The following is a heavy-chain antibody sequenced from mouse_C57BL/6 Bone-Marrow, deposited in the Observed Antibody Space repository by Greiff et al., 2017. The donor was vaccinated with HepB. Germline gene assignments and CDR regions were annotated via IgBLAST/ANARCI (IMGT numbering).Heavy chain of an antibody. D-gene: IGHD1-1*01. Sequence: VQLQQSGAELVRPGTSVKMSCKASGYTFTNYWIGWAKQRPGHGLEWIGDIYPGGGYTNYNEKFKGKATLTADKSSSTAYLQFSSLTSEDSAIYYCARGTTVVAGDLYFDVWGTGTTVTVSS. CDR1: GYTFTNYW. V-gene: IGHV1-63*01. J-gene: IGHJ1*03. CDR2: IYPGGGYT. CDR3: ARGTTVVAGDLYFDV.